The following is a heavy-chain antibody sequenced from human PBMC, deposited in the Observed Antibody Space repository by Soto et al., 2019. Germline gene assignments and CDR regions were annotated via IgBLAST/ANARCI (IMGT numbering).Heavy chain of an antibody. CDR2: ISYDGSNK. CDR1: GFTFSSYG. V-gene: IGHV3-30*03. CDR3: ATTGGPFDY. J-gene: IGHJ4*02. D-gene: IGHD2-15*01. Sequence: QVQLVESGGGVVQPGRSLRLSCAASGFTFSSYGMHWVRQAPGKGLEWVAVISYDGSNKYYADSVKGRFTISRDNSKNTLYLQMNSLRAEDTAVYYCATTGGPFDYWGQGTLVTVSS.